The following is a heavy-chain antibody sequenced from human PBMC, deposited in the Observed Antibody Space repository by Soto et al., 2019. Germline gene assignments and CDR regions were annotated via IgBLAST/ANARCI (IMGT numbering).Heavy chain of an antibody. Sequence: QVQLVQSGAEVKKPGASVKVSCKTSGYTFTNHGINWVRQAPGQGLEWMGWINPYNANVNYAQKIQGRVTMTTDTSTSTSYMYLRSLKSDDTAVYYCARDRVAGIWGDAFDIWGQGTMVTGSS. V-gene: IGHV1-18*04. CDR1: GYTFTNHG. J-gene: IGHJ3*02. CDR3: ARDRVAGIWGDAFDI. D-gene: IGHD3-16*01. CDR2: INPYNANV.